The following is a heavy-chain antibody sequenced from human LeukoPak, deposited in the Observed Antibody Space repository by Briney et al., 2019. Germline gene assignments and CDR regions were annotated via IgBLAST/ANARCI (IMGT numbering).Heavy chain of an antibody. J-gene: IGHJ6*03. CDR1: GYSITSGYY. CDR3: ARSEHGRGEWFGEPGYYYYMDV. D-gene: IGHD3-10*01. CDR2: IYHSGST. Sequence: PSETLSLTCTVSGYSITSGYYWGWIRQPPGKGLEWIGSIYHSGSTYYNPSLKSRVTMSVDTSKNQVSLKLSSVTAADTAVYYCARSEHGRGEWFGEPGYYYYMDVWGKGTTVTISS. V-gene: IGHV4-38-2*02.